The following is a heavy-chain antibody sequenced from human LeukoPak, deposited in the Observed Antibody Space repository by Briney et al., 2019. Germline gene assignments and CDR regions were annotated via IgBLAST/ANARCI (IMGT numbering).Heavy chain of an antibody. V-gene: IGHV4-30-4*01. CDR3: ARVSGDYGITYFDY. CDR2: IYYSGST. D-gene: IGHD4-17*01. J-gene: IGHJ4*02. Sequence: SETLSLTCAVYGGSFSGYYWSWIRQPPGKGLEWIGYIYYSGSTYYNPSLKSRVTISVDTSKNQFSLKLSSVTAADTAVYYCARVSGDYGITYFDYWGQGTLVTVSS. CDR1: GGSFSGYY.